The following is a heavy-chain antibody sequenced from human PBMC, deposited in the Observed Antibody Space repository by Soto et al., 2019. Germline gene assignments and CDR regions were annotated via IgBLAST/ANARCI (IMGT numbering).Heavy chain of an antibody. Sequence: PGGSLRLSCAVSGVTFSSYWMIWVRQAPGRGLVWVSRIKNDGTSISYTDSVKGRFTISRDDAKNTLYLQMHSLRVEDTAVYYCATYYGSGSYFPDHYYYGMDVWGQGTTVTVSS. J-gene: IGHJ6*02. CDR1: GVTFSSYW. CDR3: ATYYGSGSYFPDHYYYGMDV. CDR2: IKNDGTSI. D-gene: IGHD3-10*01. V-gene: IGHV3-74*01.